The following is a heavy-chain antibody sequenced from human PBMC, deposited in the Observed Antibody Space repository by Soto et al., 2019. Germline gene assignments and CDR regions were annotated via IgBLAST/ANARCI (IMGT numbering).Heavy chain of an antibody. CDR1: GGSISSGGYY. CDR3: ARVFDSSGYYPWAFDI. CDR2: IYYSGST. V-gene: IGHV4-31*03. Sequence: PSETLSLTCTVSGGSISSGGYYWSWIRQHPGKGLEWIGYIYYSGSTYYNPSLKSRVTISVDTSKNQFSLKLSSVTAADTAVYYCARVFDSSGYYPWAFDIWGQGTMVTVSS. D-gene: IGHD3-22*01. J-gene: IGHJ3*02.